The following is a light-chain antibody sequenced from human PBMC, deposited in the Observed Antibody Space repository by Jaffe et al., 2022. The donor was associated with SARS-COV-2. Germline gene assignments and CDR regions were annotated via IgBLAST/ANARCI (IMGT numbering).Light chain of an antibody. Sequence: EVVLTQSPGTLSLSPGDTATLSCRASQSLARTYLAWYRQKPGQAPTLLIYGASRRATDVPDRFSGSGSGTDFTLTISRLEPEDSAVYYCQQYDVSLQTFGQGTKLEIK. CDR1: QSLARTY. CDR2: GAS. J-gene: IGKJ2*01. V-gene: IGKV3-20*01. CDR3: QQYDVSLQT.